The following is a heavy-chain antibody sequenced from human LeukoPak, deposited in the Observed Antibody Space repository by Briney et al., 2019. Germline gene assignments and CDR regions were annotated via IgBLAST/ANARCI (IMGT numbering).Heavy chain of an antibody. CDR1: GFTFSNYW. Sequence: PGGSLRLSCAASGFTFSNYWMHWVRQAPGKGLVWVSRINSDGSNTNYADSVKGRFTISRDNAKNTLYLQMNSLRAEDTAVYYCARDLPSNRYNWNDVYYWGQGTLVTVSS. J-gene: IGHJ4*02. CDR3: ARDLPSNRYNWNDVYY. CDR2: INSDGSNT. V-gene: IGHV3-74*01. D-gene: IGHD1-20*01.